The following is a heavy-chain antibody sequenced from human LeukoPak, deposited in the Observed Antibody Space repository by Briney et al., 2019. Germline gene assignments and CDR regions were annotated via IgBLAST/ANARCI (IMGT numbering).Heavy chain of an antibody. J-gene: IGHJ4*02. Sequence: SETLSLTCTASGGSIGTYYMSWLRQSPGKGLEWIGYIYHSGSTNYNPSLKSRVTMSVDTSKNQLSLKLSSVTAADTAVYYCARAGYSGSDSSVWGQGTLVTVSS. CDR3: ARAGYSGSDSSV. CDR1: GGSIGTYY. V-gene: IGHV4-59*01. CDR2: IYHSGST. D-gene: IGHD5-12*01.